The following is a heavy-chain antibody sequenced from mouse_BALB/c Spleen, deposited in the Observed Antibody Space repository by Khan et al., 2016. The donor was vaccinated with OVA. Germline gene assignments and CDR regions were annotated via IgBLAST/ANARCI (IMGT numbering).Heavy chain of an antibody. CDR2: ITYDGRN. CDR1: GYSITGGYY. V-gene: IGHV3-6*02. Sequence: EVQLQESGPGLVKPSQSLSLTCSVTGYSITGGYYWNWIRQSTGNKLELMGYITYDGRNNHNPSLSNRITITRDTSNNQFLLKLNPETTEDTDTYYCARDDYDEAGFTYWGQGTLVTVSA. J-gene: IGHJ3*01. CDR3: ARDDYDEAGFTY. D-gene: IGHD2-4*01.